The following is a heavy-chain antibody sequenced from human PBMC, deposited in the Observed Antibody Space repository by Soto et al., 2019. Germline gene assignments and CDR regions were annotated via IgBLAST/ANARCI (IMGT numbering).Heavy chain of an antibody. Sequence: GGSLRLSCAASGFTFSSYDMHWVRQATGKGLEWVSAIGSAGDTYYPGSVKGRFTISRENAKNSLYLQMNSLRAGDTAVYYCAREVLWFGELLPDDDAFDIWGQGTMVTVSS. D-gene: IGHD3-10*01. CDR1: GFTFSSYD. V-gene: IGHV3-13*01. J-gene: IGHJ3*02. CDR3: AREVLWFGELLPDDDAFDI. CDR2: IGSAGDT.